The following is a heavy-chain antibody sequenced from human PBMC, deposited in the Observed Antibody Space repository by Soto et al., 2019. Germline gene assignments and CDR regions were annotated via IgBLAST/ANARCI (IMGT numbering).Heavy chain of an antibody. J-gene: IGHJ4*02. D-gene: IGHD6-6*01. CDR2: IYYSGST. V-gene: IGHV4-31*03. CDR3: ARFLGAAARVFDY. Sequence: SETLSLTCTVSGGSISSGGYYWSWIRQHPGKGLEWIGYIYYSGSTYYNPSLKSRVTISVDTSKNQFSLKLSSVTAADTAVYYCARFLGAAARVFDYWGQGTLVTVSS. CDR1: GGSISSGGYY.